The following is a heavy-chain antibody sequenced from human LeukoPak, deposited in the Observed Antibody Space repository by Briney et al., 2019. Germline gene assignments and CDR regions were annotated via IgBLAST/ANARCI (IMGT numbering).Heavy chain of an antibody. Sequence: ASVKVSCKASGYTFTGYYMHWVRQAPGQGLEWMGWINPNSGGTNYAQKFQGRVTMTRDTSIITAYMELSRLRSDDTAVYYCARGRRTGTAFLDYWGQGTLVTVSS. J-gene: IGHJ4*02. V-gene: IGHV1-2*02. D-gene: IGHD1-1*01. CDR3: ARGRRTGTAFLDY. CDR2: INPNSGGT. CDR1: GYTFTGYY.